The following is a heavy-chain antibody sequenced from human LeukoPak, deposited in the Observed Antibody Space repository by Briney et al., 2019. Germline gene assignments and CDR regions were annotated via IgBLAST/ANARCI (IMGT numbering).Heavy chain of an antibody. V-gene: IGHV4-4*02. J-gene: IGHJ6*04. Sequence: PWETLSLTCAVSGGSISSNNWWNWVRQPPGKGLEWIGEIYHSGSTNYSPSLKSRVTISVDKSRNLLFLKLNSVTAADTAVYYCARDLGSSTPSGIWGKGTTVTVSS. D-gene: IGHD3-16*01. CDR1: GGSISSNNW. CDR2: IYHSGST. CDR3: ARDLGSSTPSGI.